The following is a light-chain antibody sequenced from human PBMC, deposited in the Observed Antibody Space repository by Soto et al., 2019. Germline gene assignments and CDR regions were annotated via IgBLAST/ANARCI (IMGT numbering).Light chain of an antibody. CDR3: AAWDDSLNGYV. J-gene: IGLJ1*01. V-gene: IGLV1-44*01. CDR2: SNN. Sequence: QSALTQPPSASGTPGQRVTISCSGSSSNIGSNTVNWYQQLPGTAPKLLFYSNNQRPSGVPDRFSGSKSGTSASLAISGLQSEDEADYYCAAWDDSLNGYVFGTGTKVTVL. CDR1: SSNIGSNT.